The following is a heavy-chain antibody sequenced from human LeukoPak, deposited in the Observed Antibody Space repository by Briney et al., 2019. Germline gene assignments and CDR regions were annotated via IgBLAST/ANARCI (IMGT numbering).Heavy chain of an antibody. CDR2: INPNSGGT. J-gene: IGHJ5*02. V-gene: IGHV1-2*02. CDR3: ARVRSLAVAGTSLNWFDP. D-gene: IGHD6-19*01. Sequence: GGSVKVSCKASGYTFTGYYMHWVRQAPGQGLEWMGWINPNSGGTNYAQKFQGRVTMTRDTSISTAYMELSRLRSDDTAVYYCARVRSLAVAGTSLNWFDPWGQGTLVTVSS. CDR1: GYTFTGYY.